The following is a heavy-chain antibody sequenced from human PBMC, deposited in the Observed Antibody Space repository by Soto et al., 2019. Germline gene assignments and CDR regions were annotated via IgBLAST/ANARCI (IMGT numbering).Heavy chain of an antibody. V-gene: IGHV4-31*03. Sequence: TLSLTCTVSGGSISSGGYYWSWIRQHPGKGLEWIGYIYYSGSTYYNPSLKSRVTISVDTSKNQFSLKLSSVTAADTAVYYCARIFCSVGSCYHTPPDYYYYYMDVWGKGTTVTVSS. CDR2: IYYSGST. D-gene: IGHD2-15*01. CDR1: GGSISSGGYY. CDR3: ARIFCSVGSCYHTPPDYYYYYMDV. J-gene: IGHJ6*03.